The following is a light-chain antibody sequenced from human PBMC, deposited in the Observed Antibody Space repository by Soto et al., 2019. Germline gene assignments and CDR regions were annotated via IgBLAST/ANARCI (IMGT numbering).Light chain of an antibody. Sequence: DIQMTQSPSALSASVGDRVTITCHASQDIRINLNWYQLKPGKVPKLLIYDASKLETGVPLRFTGGGSGTEFTFAISSLQPDDFATYFCQQYDNLPRTFGQGTKVDLK. CDR2: DAS. CDR3: QQYDNLPRT. V-gene: IGKV1-33*01. CDR1: QDIRIN. J-gene: IGKJ2*01.